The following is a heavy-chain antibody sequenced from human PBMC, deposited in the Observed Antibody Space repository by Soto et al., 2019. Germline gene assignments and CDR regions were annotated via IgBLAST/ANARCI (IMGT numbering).Heavy chain of an antibody. CDR1: GGTFSSYA. V-gene: IGHV1-69*01. Sequence: QVQLVQSGAEVKKPGSSVKVSCKASGGTFSSYAISWVRQAPGQGLEWMGGIIPIFGTANYAQKFQGRVTITADESTSTAYRELSSLRSEDTAVYYCARVANWNDYWNKFDPWGQGTLVTVSS. D-gene: IGHD1-1*01. CDR3: ARVANWNDYWNKFDP. CDR2: IIPIFGTA. J-gene: IGHJ5*02.